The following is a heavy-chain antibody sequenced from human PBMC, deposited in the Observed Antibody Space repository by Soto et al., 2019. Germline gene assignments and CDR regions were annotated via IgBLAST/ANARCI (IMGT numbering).Heavy chain of an antibody. D-gene: IGHD6-13*01. V-gene: IGHV3-7*01. Sequence: PGGSLRLSCAASGFTSSMTWVLQAPGKGLEWVANIKQDGSEKYYVDSVKGRFTISRDNAKNSLYLQMNSLRAEDTAVYYCAITEVVIAAAGTDDDAFDIWGQGTMVTVSS. CDR2: IKQDGSEK. J-gene: IGHJ3*02. CDR1: GFTSS. CDR3: AITEVVIAAAGTDDDAFDI.